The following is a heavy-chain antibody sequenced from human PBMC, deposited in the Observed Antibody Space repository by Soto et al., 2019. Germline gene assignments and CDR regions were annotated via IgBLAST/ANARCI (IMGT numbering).Heavy chain of an antibody. CDR1: GFTFSSYG. CDR3: AKDPTMDV. CDR2: IPYDGSNK. Sequence: GGSLRLSCAASGFTFSSYGMHGVRQAPGKGLEWVAVIPYDGSNKYYADSVKGRFTISRDNSKNTLYLQMNSLRAEDTAVYYCAKDPTMDVWGQGTTVTVSS. J-gene: IGHJ6*02. V-gene: IGHV3-30*18.